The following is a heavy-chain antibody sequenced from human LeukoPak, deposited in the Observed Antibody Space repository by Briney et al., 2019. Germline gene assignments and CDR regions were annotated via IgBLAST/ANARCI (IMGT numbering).Heavy chain of an antibody. CDR2: INPIFGTA. J-gene: IGHJ4*02. CDR3: ARVLAVAGIPDY. V-gene: IGHV1-69*13. CDR1: GGTFSSYA. D-gene: IGHD6-19*01. Sequence: SVKVSCKASGGTFSSYAISWVRQAPGQGLEWMGGINPIFGTANYAQKFQGRVTITADESTSTAYMELSSLRSEDTAVYYCARVLAVAGIPDYWGQGPLVTVSS.